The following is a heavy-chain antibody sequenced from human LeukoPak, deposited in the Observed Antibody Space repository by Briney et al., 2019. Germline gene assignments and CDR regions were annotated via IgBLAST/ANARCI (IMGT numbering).Heavy chain of an antibody. CDR3: ARVTLTGYYAFDY. CDR2: ISYDGSNK. V-gene: IGHV3-30*03. D-gene: IGHD3-9*01. Sequence: PGGSLRLSCAASGFTFSSYGMHWVRQAPGKGLEWVAVISYDGSNKYYADSVKGRFTISRDNSKNTLYLQMNSLRAEDTAVYYCARVTLTGYYAFDYWGQGTLVTVSS. CDR1: GFTFSSYG. J-gene: IGHJ4*02.